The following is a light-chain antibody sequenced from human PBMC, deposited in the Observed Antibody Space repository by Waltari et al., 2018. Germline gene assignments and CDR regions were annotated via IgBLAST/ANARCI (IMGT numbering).Light chain of an antibody. Sequence: QLVLPQSPSASASLGASVNLTCTLSSGHYSYAIAWHQQQPEKGPRFLMFVDMDGSHTKGDGIPGRFSGSSSGAQRYLSISSLQAEDEADYFCQTWGTAVRVIFGGGTKLTVL. CDR1: SGHYSYA. V-gene: IGLV4-69*01. CDR2: VDMDGSH. J-gene: IGLJ2*01. CDR3: QTWGTAVRVI.